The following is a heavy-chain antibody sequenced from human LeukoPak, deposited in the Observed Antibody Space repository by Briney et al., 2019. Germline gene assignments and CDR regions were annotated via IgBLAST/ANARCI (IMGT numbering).Heavy chain of an antibody. CDR3: ARGDPLVAYGY. J-gene: IGHJ4*02. Sequence: SETLSLTCTVSGGSISSYYWSWIRQPPGKGLEWIGYIYYSGSTNYNPSLKSRVTISVDTSKNQLSLKLSSMTAADTAVYYCARGDPLVAYGYWGQGTLVTVSS. CDR1: GGSISSYY. V-gene: IGHV4-59*01. CDR2: IYYSGST. D-gene: IGHD2-15*01.